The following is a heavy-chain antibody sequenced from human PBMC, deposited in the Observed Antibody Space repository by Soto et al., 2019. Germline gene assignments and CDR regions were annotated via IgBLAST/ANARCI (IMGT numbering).Heavy chain of an antibody. J-gene: IGHJ4*02. CDR1: GYTFTSYY. D-gene: IGHD3-16*02. V-gene: IGHV1-46*03. CDR3: ARAKIMITFGGVIVSSPFDY. Sequence: QVQLVQSGAEVKKPGASVKVSCKASGYTFTSYYMHWVRQAPGQGLEWMRIINPSGGSTSYAQKFQGRVTMTRDTSTSTVYMELSSLRSEDTAVYYCARAKIMITFGGVIVSSPFDYWGQGTLVTVSS. CDR2: INPSGGST.